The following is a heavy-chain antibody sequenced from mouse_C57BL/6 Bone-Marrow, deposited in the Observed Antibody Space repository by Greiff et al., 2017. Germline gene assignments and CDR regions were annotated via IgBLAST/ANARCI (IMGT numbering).Heavy chain of an antibody. CDR2: IDPSDSYT. D-gene: IGHD2-4*01. Sequence: VQLQQPGAELVRPGTSVKLSCKASGYTFTSYWLHWVKQRPGQGLEWIGVIDPSDSYTNYNQKFKGKATLTVDTSSSTAYMQLSSLTSEDSAVYYCARNDYDLFAYWGQGTLVTVSA. V-gene: IGHV1-59*01. CDR3: ARNDYDLFAY. J-gene: IGHJ3*01. CDR1: GYTFTSYW.